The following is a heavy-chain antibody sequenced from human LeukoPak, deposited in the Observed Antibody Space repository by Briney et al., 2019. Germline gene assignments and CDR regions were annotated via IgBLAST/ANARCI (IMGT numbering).Heavy chain of an antibody. CDR3: ARCGGSCYSAWFDP. CDR1: GFTFSSYS. D-gene: IGHD2-15*01. V-gene: IGHV3-21*01. Sequence: GGSLRLSCAASGFTFSSYSMNWVGQAPGKGLEWVSSISSSSSYIYYADSVKGRFTISRDNDKNSLYMQMNSLGAEDTAVYYCARCGGSCYSAWFDPWGQGTLVTVSS. J-gene: IGHJ5*02. CDR2: ISSSSSYI.